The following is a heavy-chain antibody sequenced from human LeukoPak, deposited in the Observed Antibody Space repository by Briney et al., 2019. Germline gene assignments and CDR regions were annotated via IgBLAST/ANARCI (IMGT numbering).Heavy chain of an antibody. V-gene: IGHV3-21*01. CDR3: AREGYCSSTSCYWTDAFDI. CDR2: ISSSSSYI. CDR1: GFTFSSYS. Sequence: PGGSLRLSCAASGFTFSSYSMNWVRQAPGKGLEWVSSISSSSSYIYYADSVKGRFTISRDNAKNSLYLQMNSLRAEDTAVYYCAREGYCSSTSCYWTDAFDIWGQGTMVTVSS. J-gene: IGHJ3*02. D-gene: IGHD2-2*01.